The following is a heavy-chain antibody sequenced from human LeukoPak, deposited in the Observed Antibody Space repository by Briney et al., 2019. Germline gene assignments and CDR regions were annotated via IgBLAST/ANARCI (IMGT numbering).Heavy chain of an antibody. V-gene: IGHV1-2*02. Sequence: ASVKVSCKASGHTFTDYYIHWVRQAPGQGPEWMGWINPDSGGTDSAQKFQGRVTMTWDTSISTASMELTRLISDDTAVYFCARLGSSHYFDYWGQGTLVTVSS. CDR1: GHTFTDYY. D-gene: IGHD6-13*01. J-gene: IGHJ4*02. CDR2: INPDSGGT. CDR3: ARLGSSHYFDY.